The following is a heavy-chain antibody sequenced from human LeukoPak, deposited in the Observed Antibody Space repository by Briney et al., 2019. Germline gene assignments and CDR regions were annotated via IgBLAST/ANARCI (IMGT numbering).Heavy chain of an antibody. Sequence: SETLSLTCTVSGXSISSSSYYWGWIRQPPGKGLEWFGSIYYSGSTYYNPSLKSRVTISVDTSKNQFSLKLSSVTAADTAVYYCARQFWSGYSSLDYWGQGTVVTVSS. CDR2: IYYSGST. CDR1: GXSISSSSYY. CDR3: ARQFWSGYSSLDY. D-gene: IGHD3-3*01. V-gene: IGHV4-39*01. J-gene: IGHJ4*02.